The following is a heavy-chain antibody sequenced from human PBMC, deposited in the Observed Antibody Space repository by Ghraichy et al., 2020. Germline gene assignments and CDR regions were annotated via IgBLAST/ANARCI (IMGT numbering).Heavy chain of an antibody. D-gene: IGHD1-26*01. CDR2: IKSKSDGGTT. J-gene: IGHJ5*02. CDR3: TKGIVGGTVDWFDP. V-gene: IGHV3-15*05. Sequence: GESLNISCAASGFTFSNAWMSWVRQAPGKGLEWVGRIKSKSDGGTTDYAAPVKGRFTISRDDSRKTLYLQMNSVKTEDTAVYYCTKGIVGGTVDWFDPWGQGTLVTVSS. CDR1: GFTFSNAW.